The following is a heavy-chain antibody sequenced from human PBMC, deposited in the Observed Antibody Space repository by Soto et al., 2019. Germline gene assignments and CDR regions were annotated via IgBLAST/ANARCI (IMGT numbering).Heavy chain of an antibody. CDR2: TSFSGGRT. J-gene: IGHJ4*02. CDR1: GFIFSNYA. V-gene: IGHV3-23*01. CDR3: PKDSRAFCGGDCSKDY. D-gene: IGHD2-21*02. Sequence: GGSLRLSCAASGFIFSNYAMTWVRQGPGRGLEWVSTTSFSGGRTYYADSVKGRFTISRDNSNNTLFLQMSSLRAEDTAIYYCPKDSRAFCGGDCSKDYWGQGTLVTVSS.